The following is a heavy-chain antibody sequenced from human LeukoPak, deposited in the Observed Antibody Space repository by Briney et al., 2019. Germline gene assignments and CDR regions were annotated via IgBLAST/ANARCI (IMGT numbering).Heavy chain of an antibody. CDR3: ATTRREDGSGSFDY. V-gene: IGHV4-59*08. CDR1: GGSISSYY. D-gene: IGHD3-10*01. Sequence: SETLSLTGTVSGGSISSYYWSWIRQPPGKGLEWIGYIYYSGSTNYNPSLKSRVTISVDTSKNQFSLKLSSVTAADTAVYYCATTRREDGSGSFDYWGQGTLVTVSS. CDR2: IYYSGST. J-gene: IGHJ4*02.